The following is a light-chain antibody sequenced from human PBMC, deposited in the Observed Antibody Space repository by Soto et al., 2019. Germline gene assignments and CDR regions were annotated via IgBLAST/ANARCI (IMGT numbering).Light chain of an antibody. CDR2: KAS. Sequence: DIQMTQSPSTLSAYVGDRVTITCRVSQSLSGWLAWYQQKPGKASKLLIYKASSLESGVPSRFSGSGSGTEFTLTISSLQTEDFATYYCQQYYNLHTFGQGTKLEIK. J-gene: IGKJ2*01. CDR3: QQYYNLHT. V-gene: IGKV1-5*03. CDR1: QSLSGW.